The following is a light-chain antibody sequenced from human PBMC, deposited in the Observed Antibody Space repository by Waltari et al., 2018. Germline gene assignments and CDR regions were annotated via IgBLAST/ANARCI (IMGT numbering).Light chain of an antibody. CDR2: AAS. CDR1: QGISNS. CDR3: QQYYSIPPT. V-gene: IGKV1-NL1*01. J-gene: IGKJ1*01. Sequence: DIQMTQSPSSLSASVGDRVTITCRASQGISNSLAWYQQKAGKAPKLLLYAASRLESGVPSRFSGSGSGTDYTLTISSPQPEDFATYYCQQYYSIPPTFGQGTKVEIK.